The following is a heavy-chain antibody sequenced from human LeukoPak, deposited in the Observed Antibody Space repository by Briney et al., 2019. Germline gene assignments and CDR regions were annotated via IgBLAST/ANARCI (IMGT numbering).Heavy chain of an antibody. CDR3: ARQNPDIVGGRGYYYYYMGV. V-gene: IGHV4-59*08. Sequence: SETLSLTCTVSGGSISNYYWSWIRQPPGKGLEWIGYIYYSGSTNYNPSLKSRVTISVDTSKNQFSLKLSSVIAADTAVYYCARQNPDIVGGRGYYYYYMGVWGKGTTVTVSS. J-gene: IGHJ6*03. CDR1: GGSISNYY. D-gene: IGHD1-26*01. CDR2: IYYSGST.